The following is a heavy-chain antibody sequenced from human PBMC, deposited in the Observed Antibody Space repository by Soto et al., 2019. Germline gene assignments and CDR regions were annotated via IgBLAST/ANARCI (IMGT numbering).Heavy chain of an antibody. J-gene: IGHJ6*02. CDR1: AFTFRDFA. D-gene: IGHD3-9*01. CDR3: ARAGFHFGLDV. Sequence: QVQLLESGGGVVQPGRSLRLSCAASAFTFRDFAMHWVRQAPGKGLEWMAVMSSDGTTIYYAGSVKGRFTISRDNFKSTLYLQMNSLRPDDTAVYYCARAGFHFGLDVWGLGTTVTVS. CDR2: MSSDGTTI. V-gene: IGHV3-30-3*01.